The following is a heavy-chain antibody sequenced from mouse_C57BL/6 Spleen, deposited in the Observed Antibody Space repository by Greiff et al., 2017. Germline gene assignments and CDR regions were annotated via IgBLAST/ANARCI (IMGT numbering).Heavy chain of an antibody. CDR3: ARDYYGSSLAY. V-gene: IGHV1-82*01. CDR2: IYPGDGDT. Sequence: VQLQQSGPELVKPGASVKISCKASGYAFSSSWLNWVKQRPGKGLEWIGRIYPGDGDTNYNGKFKGKATLTADKSSSTAYMQLSSLTSEDSAVYFCARDYYGSSLAYWGQGTTLTVSS. D-gene: IGHD1-1*01. CDR1: GYAFSSSW. J-gene: IGHJ2*01.